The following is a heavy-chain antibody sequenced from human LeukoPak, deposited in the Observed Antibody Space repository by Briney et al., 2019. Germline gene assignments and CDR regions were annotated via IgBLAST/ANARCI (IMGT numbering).Heavy chain of an antibody. D-gene: IGHD3-3*01. CDR1: GNTFTGYY. Sequence: ASVKVSCKASGNTFTGYYMHWVRQAPGQGLEWMGWINPNSGGTNYAQKFQGRVTMTRDTSISTAYMELSRLRSDDTAVYYCAKSYRGYYLPYFDYWGQGTLVTVSS. V-gene: IGHV1-2*02. J-gene: IGHJ4*02. CDR3: AKSYRGYYLPYFDY. CDR2: INPNSGGT.